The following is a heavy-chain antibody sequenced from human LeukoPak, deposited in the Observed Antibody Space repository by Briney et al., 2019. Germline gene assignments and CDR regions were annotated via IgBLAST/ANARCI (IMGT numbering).Heavy chain of an antibody. Sequence: GSLRLSCAASGFTFSDYYMSWIRQPPGKGLEWIGEINHSGSTNYNPSLKSRVTISVDTSKNQFSLKLSSVTAADTAVYYCAREPTTVGNIDYWGQGTLVTVSS. CDR2: INHSGST. D-gene: IGHD4-23*01. J-gene: IGHJ4*02. CDR3: AREPTTVGNIDY. CDR1: GFTFSDYY. V-gene: IGHV4-34*01.